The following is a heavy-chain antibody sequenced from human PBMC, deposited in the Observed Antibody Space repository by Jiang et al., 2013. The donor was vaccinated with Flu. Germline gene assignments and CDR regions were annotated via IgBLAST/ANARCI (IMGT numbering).Heavy chain of an antibody. J-gene: IGHJ2*01. Sequence: EVKKPGSSVKVSCKTSGGTFSSHVISWVRQAPGQGLEWMGGFIPIFGTANYAQKFEGRLTISADASTSTTYMELSSLKSEDTAVYYCARDSSSEAYPLLLYYFDLWGRGTLVTVSS. V-gene: IGHV1-69*01. CDR2: FIPIFGTA. CDR3: ARDSSSEAYPLLLYYFDL. D-gene: IGHD1-26*01. CDR1: GGTFSSHV.